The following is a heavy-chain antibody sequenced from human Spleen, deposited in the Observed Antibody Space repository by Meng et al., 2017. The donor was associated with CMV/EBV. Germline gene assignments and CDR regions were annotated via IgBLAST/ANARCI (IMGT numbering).Heavy chain of an antibody. Sequence: AFSGFTFSSFAMHWVRQAPGKGLEWVAAVIYDGTNKYYADSVKGRFTVSRDNSKNTVYLQMTSLRPEDTAIYYCVRGGGGWLQLDYWGQGTLVTVSS. J-gene: IGHJ4*02. CDR2: VIYDGTNK. CDR1: GFTFSSFA. CDR3: VRGGGGWLQLDY. D-gene: IGHD5-24*01. V-gene: IGHV3-30*04.